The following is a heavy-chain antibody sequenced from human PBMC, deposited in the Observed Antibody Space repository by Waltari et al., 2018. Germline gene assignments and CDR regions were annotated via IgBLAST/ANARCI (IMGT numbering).Heavy chain of an antibody. J-gene: IGHJ1*01. CDR2: IANRANSYIT. Sequence: VQLVESGGGLVHPGGSLRVSCVVPGFIFADHYMDWVRQAPGKPPEWGGRIANRANSYITEYPASMTGRFTISREDSKNLLFLQMTDLKSEDTAIYYCVRGGYYYDSNGGYFQFWALGTLVTVSS. CDR1: GFIFADHY. D-gene: IGHD3-22*01. V-gene: IGHV3-72*01. CDR3: VRGGYYYDSNGGYFQF.